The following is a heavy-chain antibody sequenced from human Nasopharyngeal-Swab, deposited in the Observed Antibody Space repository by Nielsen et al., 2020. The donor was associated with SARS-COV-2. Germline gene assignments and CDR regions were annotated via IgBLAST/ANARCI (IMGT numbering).Heavy chain of an antibody. CDR1: GFTFSSYG. CDR2: IWYDGSNK. V-gene: IGHV3-33*01. D-gene: IGHD1-1*01. CDR3: ARDFNWRYYYYYYMDV. Sequence: GGSLRLSCAASGFTFSSYGMHWVRQAPGKGLEWVAVIWYDGSNKYYADSVKGRFTISRDNSKNTLYLQMNSLRAEDTAVYYCARDFNWRYYYYYYMDVWGKGTTVTVSS. J-gene: IGHJ6*03.